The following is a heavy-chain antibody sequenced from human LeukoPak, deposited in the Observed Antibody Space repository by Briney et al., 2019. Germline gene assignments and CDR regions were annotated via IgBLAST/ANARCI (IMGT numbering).Heavy chain of an antibody. Sequence: GGSLRLSCAASGFTFSSYWMHWVRQAPGKGLVWVSRINSDGSSTYYADSVKGRFTISRDNSKNMLYLQMNSLRAEDRTVYYCARGVRIAVAGYIDYWGQGTLVTVSS. CDR3: ARGVRIAVAGYIDY. CDR1: GFTFSSYW. D-gene: IGHD6-19*01. J-gene: IGHJ4*02. V-gene: IGHV3-74*01. CDR2: INSDGSST.